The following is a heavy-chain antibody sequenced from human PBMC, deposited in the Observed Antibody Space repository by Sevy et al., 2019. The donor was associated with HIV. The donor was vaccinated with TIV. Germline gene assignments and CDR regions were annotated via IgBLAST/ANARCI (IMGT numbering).Heavy chain of an antibody. CDR2: INQDGSQK. CDR3: ARAVATIGSY. V-gene: IGHV3-7*03. CDR1: EFNFTDYW. Sequence: GGSLRLSCTTSEFNFTDYWMTWVRQAPGKGLEWVANINQDGSQKYCLQSLRGRFTISRDNAKKSVYLQMNSLRAEDTAVYYCARAVATIGSYWGQGTLVTVSS. D-gene: IGHD3-10*01. J-gene: IGHJ4*02.